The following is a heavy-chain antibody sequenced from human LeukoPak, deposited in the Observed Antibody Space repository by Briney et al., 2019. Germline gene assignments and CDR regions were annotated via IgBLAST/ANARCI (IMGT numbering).Heavy chain of an antibody. D-gene: IGHD3-3*01. CDR1: GGTFSSYA. V-gene: IGHV1-18*01. CDR2: ISAYNGNT. Sequence: ASVKVSCKASGGTFSSYAINWVRQAPGQGLEWMGWISAYNGNTNYAQKLQGRVTMTTDTSTSTAYMELRSLRSDDTAVYYCARDYYDFWSGYYYYMDVWGKGTTVTVSS. CDR3: ARDYYDFWSGYYYYMDV. J-gene: IGHJ6*03.